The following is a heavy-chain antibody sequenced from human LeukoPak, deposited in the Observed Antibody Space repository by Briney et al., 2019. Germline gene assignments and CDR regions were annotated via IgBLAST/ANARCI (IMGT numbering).Heavy chain of an antibody. J-gene: IGHJ1*01. V-gene: IGHV4-34*01. Sequence: SETLSLTCVVYGGSFSGYYSSWLRQPPGRGVEWVGDINHGGSTNYNPSLKSRVTISLDTSNNQFSLKLSSVTAADTAVYYCARATYTSPLGAEYFHCWGQGTLVTVSS. D-gene: IGHD6-19*01. CDR3: ARATYTSPLGAEYFHC. CDR1: GGSFSGYY. CDR2: INHGGST.